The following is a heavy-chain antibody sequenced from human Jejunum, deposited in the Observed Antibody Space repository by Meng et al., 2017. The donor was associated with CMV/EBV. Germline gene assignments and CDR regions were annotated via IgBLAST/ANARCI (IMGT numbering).Heavy chain of an antibody. Sequence: NWVRQAPGKGLEWVSTVSSSSGYIYYADAVKGRFTISRDNAKNSLYLQMNSLRAEDTAMYFCARDMCTTTSCYGRLNYYYDAMDVWGQGTTVTVSS. CDR3: ARDMCTTTSCYGRLNYYYDAMDV. D-gene: IGHD2-2*01. CDR2: VSSSSGYI. V-gene: IGHV3-21*06. J-gene: IGHJ6*02.